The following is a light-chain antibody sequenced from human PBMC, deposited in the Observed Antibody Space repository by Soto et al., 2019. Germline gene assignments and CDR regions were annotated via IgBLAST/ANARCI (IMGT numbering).Light chain of an antibody. J-gene: IGLJ1*01. CDR3: CSYASSSTYV. CDR1: STNVGTYQA. CDR2: EVS. Sequence: QPVLTQPASVSGSPGQSFTISCTGTSTNVGTYQAISWDQQHPGKAPKLILYEVSQRPSGVSDRFSGSKSGNTASLTISGLQAEDEADYLCCSYASSSTYVFGTGTKVTVL. V-gene: IGLV2-23*02.